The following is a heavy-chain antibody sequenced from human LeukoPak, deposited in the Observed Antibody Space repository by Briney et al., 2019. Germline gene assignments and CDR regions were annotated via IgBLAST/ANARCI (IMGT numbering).Heavy chain of an antibody. Sequence: GASVKVSRKVSGYTLTEISLHWVRPAPRKGGERMGGFDREDGETMYAQKFQGRVTMTEDTSTDTAFMELSSLRSEDTAVYYCATVGYSYGAFDYWGQGTLVTVSS. CDR1: GYTLTEIS. V-gene: IGHV1-24*01. CDR2: FDREDGET. D-gene: IGHD5-18*01. J-gene: IGHJ4*02. CDR3: ATVGYSYGAFDY.